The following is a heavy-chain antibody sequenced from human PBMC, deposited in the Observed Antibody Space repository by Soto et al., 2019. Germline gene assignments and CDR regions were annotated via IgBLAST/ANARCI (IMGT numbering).Heavy chain of an antibody. J-gene: IGHJ6*02. CDR2: ISSSSSTI. D-gene: IGHD3-3*01. V-gene: IGHV3-48*02. CDR3: ARDLDTIFGVVQSYYGMDV. Sequence: GGSLRLSCAASGFTFISYSMNWVRQAPGKGLEWVSYISSSSSTIYYADSVKGRFTISRDNAKNSLYLQMNSLRDEDTAVYYCARDLDTIFGVVQSYYGMDVWGQGTTVTVSS. CDR1: GFTFISYS.